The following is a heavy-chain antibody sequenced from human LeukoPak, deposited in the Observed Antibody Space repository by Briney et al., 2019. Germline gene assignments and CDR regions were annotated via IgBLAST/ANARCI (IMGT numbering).Heavy chain of an antibody. CDR1: GFTFSSYG. Sequence: GGSLRLSCAASGFTFSSYGMHWVRQAPGKGLEWVAVIWYGGSNKYYADSVKGRFTISRDNSKNTLYLQMNSLRAEDTAVYYCAKDGYSSSVWAYYYYYMDVWGKGTTVTVSS. D-gene: IGHD6-13*01. CDR3: AKDGYSSSVWAYYYYYMDV. V-gene: IGHV3-30*02. J-gene: IGHJ6*03. CDR2: IWYGGSNK.